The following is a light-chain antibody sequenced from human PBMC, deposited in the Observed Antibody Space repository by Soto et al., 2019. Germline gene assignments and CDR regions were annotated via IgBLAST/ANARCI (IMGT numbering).Light chain of an antibody. CDR1: QSVDSGD. CDR2: GAS. Sequence: VLTQSPGTLSLSPGERATLFCRAGQSVDSGDLAWYQQKPGQAPRLLIYGASSRATGIPDRFSGGGSGTDFTLTISSLEPEDVAVYYCQHYRSSPLTFGGGTQ. J-gene: IGKJ4*01. V-gene: IGKV3-20*01. CDR3: QHYRSSPLT.